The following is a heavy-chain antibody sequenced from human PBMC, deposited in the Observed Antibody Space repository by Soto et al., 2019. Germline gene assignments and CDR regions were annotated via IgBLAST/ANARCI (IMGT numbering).Heavy chain of an antibody. J-gene: IGHJ4*02. D-gene: IGHD3-16*01. CDR2: IYYSGST. Sequence: TLSLTCTVSGGSISSGGYYWSWIRQHPGKGLEWIGYIYYSGSTYYNPSLKSRVTISVDTSKNQFSLKLSSVTAADTAVYYCARTLYDYIWGSYRAPYYFDYWGQGTLVTVSS. CDR3: ARTLYDYIWGSYRAPYYFDY. CDR1: GGSISSGGYY. V-gene: IGHV4-31*03.